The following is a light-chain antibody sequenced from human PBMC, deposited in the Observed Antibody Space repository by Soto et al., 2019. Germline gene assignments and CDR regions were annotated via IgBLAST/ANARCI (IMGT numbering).Light chain of an antibody. CDR1: QSIRYY. CDR3: QHHNRYSQT. V-gene: IGKV1-5*01. J-gene: IGKJ1*01. CDR2: SAS. Sequence: DIQLTQSPPTLSASVGDRVTITCRASQSIRYYLAWYQQMPGKPPKLLIYSASTLQRGVPSRFSGSGSGTEFTLTISSLQPDDFATYFCQHHNRYSQTFGQGTKVEIK.